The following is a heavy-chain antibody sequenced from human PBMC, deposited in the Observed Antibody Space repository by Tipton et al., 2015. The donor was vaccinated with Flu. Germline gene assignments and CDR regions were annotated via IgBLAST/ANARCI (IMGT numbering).Heavy chain of an antibody. CDR3: ARGRGYCVTTTCLLPFDF. J-gene: IGHJ4*02. Sequence: SLRLSCAASGFIFSSYWMSWVRQAPGKGLEWVSVIYSGGSTNYADSVKGRFTISRDNSKNTLYLQMNSLRAEDTAVYYCARGRGYCVTTTCLLPFDFWGQGTLVTVSS. V-gene: IGHV3-53*01. CDR2: IYSGGST. CDR1: GFIFSSYW. D-gene: IGHD2-2*01.